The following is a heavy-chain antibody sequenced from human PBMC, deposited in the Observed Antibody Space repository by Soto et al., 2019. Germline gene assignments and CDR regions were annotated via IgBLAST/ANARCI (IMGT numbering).Heavy chain of an antibody. Sequence: SQTLSLTCAISGDSVSSNSAAWHWIRQSPSRGLEWLGRTYYRSKWYSDYAVSVKSRIIIIPDTSKNQFSLQLSSVTPEDTAVFYCARDKSSSWTGYYFDYWGQGALVTVSS. CDR2: TYYRSKWYS. J-gene: IGHJ4*02. V-gene: IGHV6-1*01. D-gene: IGHD6-13*01. CDR1: GDSVSSNSAA. CDR3: ARDKSSSWTGYYFDY.